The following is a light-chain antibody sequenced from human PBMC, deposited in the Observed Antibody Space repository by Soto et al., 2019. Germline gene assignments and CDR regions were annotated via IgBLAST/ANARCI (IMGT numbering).Light chain of an antibody. V-gene: IGLV2-11*01. CDR2: DVD. CDR1: STDICGYLY. Sequence: QSALAQPRSVSGSPGQSVTISCTGTSTDICGYLYVSWYQQHSGKAPQLLIYDVDERPSGVPDRFSGSKSGNTAYLTISALQPYNEAYPYYCSYAATNTFVFGTGTKVTAL. J-gene: IGLJ1*01. CDR3: CSYAATNTFV.